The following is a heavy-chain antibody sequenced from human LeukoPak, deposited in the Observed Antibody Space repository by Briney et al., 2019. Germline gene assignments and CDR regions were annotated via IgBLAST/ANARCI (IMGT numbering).Heavy chain of an antibody. Sequence: GGSLRLSCAGSGFTFSSYAMSWVRQAPGRGPEWVSAISGGGGNTYYAGSVKGRFTISRDDSKKTLFLQMNSLRAEDTAVYYCAKSPYVGDHGGPSAWGQGTLVTVSS. CDR1: GFTFSSYA. J-gene: IGHJ5*02. CDR3: AKSPYVGDHGGPSA. CDR2: ISGGGGNT. D-gene: IGHD4-23*01. V-gene: IGHV3-23*01.